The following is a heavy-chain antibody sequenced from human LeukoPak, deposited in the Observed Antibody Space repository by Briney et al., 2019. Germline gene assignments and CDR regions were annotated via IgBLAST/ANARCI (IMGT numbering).Heavy chain of an antibody. Sequence: GRSLRLSCAASGFTFSSYGMHWVRQAPGKGLEWVAVISYDGSNKYYAHSVKGRFTISRDNSKNTLYLQMNSLRAEDTAVYYCAKGVRRVVIMDAFDIWGQGTMVTVSS. CDR1: GFTFSSYG. CDR3: AKGVRRVVIMDAFDI. D-gene: IGHD3-3*01. CDR2: ISYDGSNK. J-gene: IGHJ3*02. V-gene: IGHV3-30*18.